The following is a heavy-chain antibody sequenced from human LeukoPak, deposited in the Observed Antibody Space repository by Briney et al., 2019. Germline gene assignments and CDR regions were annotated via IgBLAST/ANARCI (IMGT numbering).Heavy chain of an antibody. CDR2: IYYSGST. CDR3: ARDTEEGWFDP. V-gene: IGHV4-31*03. CDR1: GGSISSGGYC. J-gene: IGHJ5*02. Sequence: SQTLSLTCTVSGGSISSGGYCSSWIRQHPGKGLEWIGYIYYSGSTYYNPSLKSRVTISVDTSKNQFSLKLSSVTAADTAVYYCARDTEEGWFDPWGQGTLVTVSS.